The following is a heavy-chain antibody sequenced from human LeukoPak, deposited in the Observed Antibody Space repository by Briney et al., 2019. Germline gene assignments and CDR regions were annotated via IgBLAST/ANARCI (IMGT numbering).Heavy chain of an antibody. CDR1: GGSISSYY. Sequence: SETLSLTCTVSGGSISSYYWSWIRQPPGKGLEWIGYIYYSGSTNYNPSLKSRVTISVDTSKNQFSLKLSSVTAADTAVYYCARLKFYDSTGYSPGYYMDVWGKGTTVSVFS. D-gene: IGHD3-22*01. V-gene: IGHV4-59*01. CDR3: ARLKFYDSTGYSPGYYMDV. CDR2: IYYSGST. J-gene: IGHJ6*03.